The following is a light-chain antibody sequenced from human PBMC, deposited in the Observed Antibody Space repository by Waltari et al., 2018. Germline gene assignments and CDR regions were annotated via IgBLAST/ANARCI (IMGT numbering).Light chain of an antibody. CDR1: QLGAKY. V-gene: IGLV3-1*01. Sequence: SYELTQSPSVSVSPGQTATITCSGDQLGAKYVCWYQQKPGQSPVMVIYQDTKRPSGIPDRFSGSNSGNTATLTISGTQALDEADYYCQSRDSTTVVFGGGTKLTVL. CDR2: QDT. CDR3: QSRDSTTVV. J-gene: IGLJ2*01.